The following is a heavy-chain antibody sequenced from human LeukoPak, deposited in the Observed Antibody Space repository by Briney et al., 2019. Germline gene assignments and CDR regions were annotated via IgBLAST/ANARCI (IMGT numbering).Heavy chain of an antibody. D-gene: IGHD2-15*01. CDR2: INHSGST. CDR3: ARAAGYCSGVSCYFGY. J-gene: IGHJ4*02. V-gene: IGHV4-34*01. CDR1: GGSFSGYY. Sequence: SETLSLTCAVYGGSFSGYYWSWIRQPPGKGLEWIGEINHSGSTNYNPSLKSRVTISVDTSKNQFSLKLSSVTAADTAVYYCARAAGYCSGVSCYFGYWGQGTLVTVSS.